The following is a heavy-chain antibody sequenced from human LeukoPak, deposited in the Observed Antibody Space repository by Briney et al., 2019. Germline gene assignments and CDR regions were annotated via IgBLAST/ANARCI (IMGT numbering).Heavy chain of an antibody. Sequence: SETPSLTCTVSGGSISSYYWSWIRQPPGKGLEWIGYIYYSGSTNYNPSLKSRVTISVDTSKNQFSLKLSSVTAADTAVYYCATRYSYGPFKDYWGQGTLVTVSS. CDR1: GGSISSYY. J-gene: IGHJ4*02. D-gene: IGHD5-18*01. CDR2: IYYSGST. CDR3: ATRYSYGPFKDY. V-gene: IGHV4-59*12.